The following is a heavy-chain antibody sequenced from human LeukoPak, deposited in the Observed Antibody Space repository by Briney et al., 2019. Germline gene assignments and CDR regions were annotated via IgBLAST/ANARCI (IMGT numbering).Heavy chain of an antibody. Sequence: GGSLRLSCAASGFTFSSYSMNWVRQAPGKGLEWVSSISSSSSYIYYADSVKGRSTISRDNAKNSLYLQMNSLRAEDTAVYYCARGSGYYRLRDAFDIWGQGTMVTVSS. CDR1: GFTFSSYS. CDR2: ISSSSSYI. CDR3: ARGSGYYRLRDAFDI. D-gene: IGHD3-22*01. J-gene: IGHJ3*02. V-gene: IGHV3-21*01.